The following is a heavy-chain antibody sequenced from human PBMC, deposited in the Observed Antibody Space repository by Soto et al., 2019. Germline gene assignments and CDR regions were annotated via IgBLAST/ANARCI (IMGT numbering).Heavy chain of an antibody. D-gene: IGHD2-2*01. V-gene: IGHV1-18*01. CDR2: ISAYNGNT. Sequence: QVQLVQSGAEVKKPGASVKVSCKASGYTFTSYGISWVRQAPGQGLEWMGWISAYNGNTNYAQKPQGRVTMTTDTSTSTAYMELRSLRSDDTAVYYCARDRGFPVVPAGDYYYYYGMDVWGQGTTVTVSS. CDR1: GYTFTSYG. J-gene: IGHJ6*02. CDR3: ARDRGFPVVPAGDYYYYYGMDV.